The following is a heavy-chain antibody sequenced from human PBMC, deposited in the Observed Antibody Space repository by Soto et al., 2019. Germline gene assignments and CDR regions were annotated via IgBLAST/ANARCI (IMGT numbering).Heavy chain of an antibody. D-gene: IGHD3-3*02. CDR2: IIPIFGTA. Sequence: SVKVSCKASGGTFSSYAISWVRQAPGQGLEWMGGIIPIFGTANYAQKFQGRVTITADESTSTAYMELSSLRSEDTAVYYCARDHFWSGYLYYFDYWGQGTLVTVSS. V-gene: IGHV1-69*13. CDR3: ARDHFWSGYLYYFDY. CDR1: GGTFSSYA. J-gene: IGHJ4*02.